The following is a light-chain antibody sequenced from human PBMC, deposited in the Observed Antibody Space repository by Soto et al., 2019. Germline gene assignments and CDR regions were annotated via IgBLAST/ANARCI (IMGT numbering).Light chain of an antibody. CDR3: SSCTISSTLV. V-gene: IGLV2-14*03. J-gene: IGLJ2*01. CDR2: DVN. Sequence: QSVLTQPASVSGSPGQSITISCTGTSSDVGGYDSVSWYQQHPGKAPKLMIYDVNNRPSGVSNRFSGSKSGNTASLTISGLQTEDEADYYCSSCTISSTLVFGGGTKLTVL. CDR1: SSDVGGYDS.